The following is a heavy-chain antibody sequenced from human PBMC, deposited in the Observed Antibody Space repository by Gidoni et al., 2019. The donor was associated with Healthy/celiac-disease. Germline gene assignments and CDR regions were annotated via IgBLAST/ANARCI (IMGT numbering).Heavy chain of an antibody. CDR2: ITPRGGST. V-gene: IGHV1-46*01. D-gene: IGHD3-22*01. Sequence: QVQLVQSGAEVKKPGASVKVSCKASGCTFTSYYMHWVRQAPGQGLEWMGIITPRGGSTSYAQKFQGRFTMTRDTSTSTVYMELSSLRSEDTAVYYCARGGSDYDSSGYYYDMAFDPWGQGTLVTVSS. CDR1: GCTFTSYY. CDR3: ARGGSDYDSSGYYYDMAFDP. J-gene: IGHJ5*02.